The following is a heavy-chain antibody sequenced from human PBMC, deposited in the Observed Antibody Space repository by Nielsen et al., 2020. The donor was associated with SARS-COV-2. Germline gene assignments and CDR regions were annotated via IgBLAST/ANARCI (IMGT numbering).Heavy chain of an antibody. J-gene: IGHJ6*03. D-gene: IGHD2-2*01. CDR1: GYTFTSYW. V-gene: IGHV5-10-1*01. CDR2: IDPSDSYV. Sequence: GESLKISCQGSGYTFTSYWITWVRQMPGKGLEWMGRIDPSDSYVDYSPSFQGHVAISADKSISTAYLQWSSLKASDTAMYYCARYASEYYYYYYMDVWGTGTTVTVPS. CDR3: ARYASEYYYYYYMDV.